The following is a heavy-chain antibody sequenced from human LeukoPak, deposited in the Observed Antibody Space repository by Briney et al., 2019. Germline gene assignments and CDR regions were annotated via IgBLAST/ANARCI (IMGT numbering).Heavy chain of an antibody. CDR1: GYTFTGYY. CDR2: INPNSGGT. Sequence: GASVKVSCKASGYTFTGYYMHWVRQAPGQGPEWMGWINPNSGGTNYAQKFQGRVTMTRDTSISTAYMELSRLRSDETAAYYCRADRYGDYGDYIDYWGQGTLVTVSS. D-gene: IGHD4-17*01. J-gene: IGHJ4*02. V-gene: IGHV1-2*02. CDR3: RADRYGDYGDYIDY.